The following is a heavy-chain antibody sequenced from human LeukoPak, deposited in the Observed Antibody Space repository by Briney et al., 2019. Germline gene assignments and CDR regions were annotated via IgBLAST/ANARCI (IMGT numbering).Heavy chain of an antibody. Sequence: GGSLRLSCAASGFTFSSYAMHWVRQAPGKGLEGVAVILYDGSKKSYADSVKGRFTISRDNSKNTLYLQMNSLRAEDTAVYYCARTPGITMVRGDDWFDPWGQGTLVTVSS. J-gene: IGHJ5*02. D-gene: IGHD3-10*01. CDR3: ARTPGITMVRGDDWFDP. V-gene: IGHV3-30-3*01. CDR1: GFTFSSYA. CDR2: ILYDGSKK.